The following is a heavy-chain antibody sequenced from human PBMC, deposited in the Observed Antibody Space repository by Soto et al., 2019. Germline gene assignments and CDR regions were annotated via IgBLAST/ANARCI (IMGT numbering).Heavy chain of an antibody. CDR1: GGTFSSYA. Sequence: SVKVSCKASGGTFSSYAISWVRQAPGQGLEWMGGIIPNIGTANYAQKFQGRVTMTRNESISTAYMELSSLRSEDTAVYYCAIFKPAGFNWFEPWGQGTRVTVSS. J-gene: IGHJ5*02. CDR2: IIPNIGTA. D-gene: IGHD2-2*01. CDR3: AIFKPAGFNWFEP. V-gene: IGHV1-69*05.